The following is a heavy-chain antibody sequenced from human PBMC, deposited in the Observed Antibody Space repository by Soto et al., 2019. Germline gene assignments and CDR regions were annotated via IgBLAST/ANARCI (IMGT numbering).Heavy chain of an antibody. CDR3: ARRHNWGLDY. CDR2: IFSNDEK. D-gene: IGHD7-27*01. V-gene: IGHV2-26*01. CDR1: GFSLSNARMA. Sequence: QVTLKESGPVLVKPTEPLTLTCTVSGFSLSNARMAVSWIRQPPGKALEWLAHIFSNDEKSYSTSQKSRLTSSKDTSKSQVVLTMTILGPVDTATYYCARRHNWGLDYWGQGTLVTVCS. J-gene: IGHJ4*02.